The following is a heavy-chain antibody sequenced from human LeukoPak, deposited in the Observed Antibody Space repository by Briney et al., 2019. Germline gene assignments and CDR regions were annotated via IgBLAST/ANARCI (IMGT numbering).Heavy chain of an antibody. J-gene: IGHJ3*02. V-gene: IGHV4-59*08. CDR3: ARPTFSGYYSGPFDI. D-gene: IGHD3-22*01. Sequence: SETLSLTCTVSGRSISGYYWSWIRQPPGKGPEWIGYIYYSGSTNYNPSLKSRVTISVDTSKNQFSLKLSSVTAADTAVYFCARPTFSGYYSGPFDIWGQGTIVTVSS. CDR2: IYYSGST. CDR1: GRSISGYY.